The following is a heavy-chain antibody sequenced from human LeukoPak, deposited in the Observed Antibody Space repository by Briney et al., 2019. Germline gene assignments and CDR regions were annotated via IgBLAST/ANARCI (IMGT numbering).Heavy chain of an antibody. J-gene: IGHJ6*03. D-gene: IGHD2-2*01. Sequence: ASVKVSCKASGGTFSSYAISWVRQAPGQGLEWMGGIIPIFGTANYAQKFQGRVTITTDESTSTAYMELSSPRSEDTAVYYCARSKDIVVVPYYYYYMDVWGKGTTVTVSS. V-gene: IGHV1-69*05. CDR1: GGTFSSYA. CDR3: ARSKDIVVVPYYYYYMDV. CDR2: IIPIFGTA.